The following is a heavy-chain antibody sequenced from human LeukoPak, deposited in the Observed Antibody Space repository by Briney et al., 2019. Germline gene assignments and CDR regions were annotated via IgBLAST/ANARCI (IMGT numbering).Heavy chain of an antibody. V-gene: IGHV3-7*01. CDR1: GFTFSSYW. CDR3: ARDGIAARPKGMDV. CDR2: IKQDGSEK. Sequence: QPGGSLRLSCAASGFTFSSYWMSWVRQAPGKGLEWVANIKQDGSEKYYVDSVKGRFTISRDNAKNSLYLQMNSLRAEDTAVYYCARDGIAARPKGMDVWGKGTTVTVSS. D-gene: IGHD6-6*01. J-gene: IGHJ6*04.